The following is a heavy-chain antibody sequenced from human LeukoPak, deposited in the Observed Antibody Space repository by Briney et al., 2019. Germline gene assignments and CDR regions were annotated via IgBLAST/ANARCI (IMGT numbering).Heavy chain of an antibody. CDR3: ARHQATYRSTWYRYLDL. D-gene: IGHD6-13*01. Sequence: GGSLRLSCAASGFTVSNYNMNWVRQAPGKGLEWVSYINFGSSTIYYADSVRGRFTISRDNAKDSLYLQMNTLRAEDTAVYYCARHQATYRSTWYRYLDLWGRGTLVTVSS. V-gene: IGHV3-48*01. CDR2: INFGSSTI. CDR1: GFTVSNYN. J-gene: IGHJ2*01.